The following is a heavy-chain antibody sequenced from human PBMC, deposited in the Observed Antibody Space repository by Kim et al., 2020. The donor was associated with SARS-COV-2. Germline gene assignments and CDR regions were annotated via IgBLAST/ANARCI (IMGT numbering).Heavy chain of an antibody. CDR3: AKDRFIAAAGGGPGFDP. CDR2: ISYDGSNK. V-gene: IGHV3-30*18. D-gene: IGHD6-13*01. J-gene: IGHJ5*02. CDR1: GFTFSSYG. Sequence: GGSLRLSCAASGFTFSSYGMHWVRQAPGKGLEWVAVISYDGSNKYYADSVKGRFTISRDNSKNTLYLQMNSLRAEDTAVYYCAKDRFIAAAGGGPGFDPWGQGTLVTVSS.